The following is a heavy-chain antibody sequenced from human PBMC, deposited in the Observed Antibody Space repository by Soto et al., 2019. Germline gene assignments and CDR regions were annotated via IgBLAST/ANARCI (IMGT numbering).Heavy chain of an antibody. CDR1: SGSISSSNW. J-gene: IGHJ4*02. Sequence: QVQLQESGPGLVKPSGTLSLTCAVSSGSISSSNWWSWVRQPPGKGLEWIGEIYHSGSTNYNPSLKSRVTISVDKSKSQFSLKLSSVTASDTAVYYGASVSRGGICRCVYWGQGTLVTVSS. CDR3: ASVSRGGICRCVY. CDR2: IYHSGST. D-gene: IGHD3-16*01. V-gene: IGHV4-4*02.